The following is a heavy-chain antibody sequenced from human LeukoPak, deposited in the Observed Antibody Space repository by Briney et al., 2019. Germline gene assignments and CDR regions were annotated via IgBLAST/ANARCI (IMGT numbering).Heavy chain of an antibody. J-gene: IGHJ3*02. CDR3: ARSNYYDSRSWGFDI. Sequence: GGSLRLSCAASGFTFSSYGMHWVRQAPGKGLEWVAVISYDGSNKYYADSVKGRFTISRDNSENTLFLQMNSLRAEDTAAYYCARSNYYDSRSWGFDIWGQGTMVTVSS. D-gene: IGHD3-22*01. CDR2: ISYDGSNK. V-gene: IGHV3-30*03. CDR1: GFTFSSYG.